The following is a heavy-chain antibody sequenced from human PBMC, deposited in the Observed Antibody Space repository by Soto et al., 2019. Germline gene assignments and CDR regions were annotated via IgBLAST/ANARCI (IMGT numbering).Heavy chain of an antibody. J-gene: IGHJ4*02. V-gene: IGHV3-33*01. D-gene: IGHD5-12*01. CDR3: ARGTEGSWVWWLTH. CDR2: IWYDGSNK. CDR1: GFTFSSYG. Sequence: PGGSLRLSCAASGFTFSSYGMHWVRQAPGKGLEWVAVIWYDGSNKYYADSVKGRFTISRDNSKNTLYLQMNSLRAEDTAMYYCARGTEGSWVWWLTHWGQGTPVTVSS.